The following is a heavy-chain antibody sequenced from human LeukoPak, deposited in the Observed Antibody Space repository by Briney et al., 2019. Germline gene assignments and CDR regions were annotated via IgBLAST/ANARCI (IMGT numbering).Heavy chain of an antibody. V-gene: IGHV3-23*01. CDR3: ARTKGYDFWSGPFDP. J-gene: IGHJ5*02. Sequence: GGSLRLSCAASGFTFSSYAMSWVRQAPGKGLEWVSAISGSGGSTYYADSVKGRSTFSRDNSKNTLYLQMNSLRAEDTAVYYCARTKGYDFWSGPFDPWGQGTLVTVSS. D-gene: IGHD3-3*01. CDR1: GFTFSSYA. CDR2: ISGSGGST.